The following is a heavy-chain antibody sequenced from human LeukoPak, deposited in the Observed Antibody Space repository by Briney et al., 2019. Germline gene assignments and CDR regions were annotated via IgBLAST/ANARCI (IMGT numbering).Heavy chain of an antibody. CDR2: VYHSGST. D-gene: IGHD2-2*01. V-gene: IGHV4-38-2*02. J-gene: IGHJ4*02. CDR3: ERDGLVVPKY. Sequence: PSATLSLTCTVSGYFISSGYYWAWLRPPPGKGLEWIGSVYHSGSTYYSPSLESRVTISIDTSRNKFSLKLNSVTAADTAFYFCERDGLVVPKYWGQGILVTVSS. CDR1: GYFISSGYY.